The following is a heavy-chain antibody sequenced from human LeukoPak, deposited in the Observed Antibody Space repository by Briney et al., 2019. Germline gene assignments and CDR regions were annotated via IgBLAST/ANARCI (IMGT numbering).Heavy chain of an antibody. Sequence: GGSLRLSCAASGFTFDDYGMSWVRQAPGKGLELVSGINWNGGGTGYADSVKGRFTISRDNAKNSLYLQMNSLRAEDTALYYCARTGIQLWSYYYYYYYMDVWGKGTTVTVSS. CDR3: ARTGIQLWSYYYYYYYMDV. V-gene: IGHV3-20*04. CDR1: GFTFDDYG. J-gene: IGHJ6*03. D-gene: IGHD5-18*01. CDR2: INWNGGGT.